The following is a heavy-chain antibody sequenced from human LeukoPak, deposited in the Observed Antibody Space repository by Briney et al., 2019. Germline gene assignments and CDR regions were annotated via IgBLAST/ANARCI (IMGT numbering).Heavy chain of an antibody. CDR2: ISAYNGNT. D-gene: IGHD6-19*01. J-gene: IGHJ6*02. CDR3: ARGRSSGWYDYYYYGMGV. CDR1: GYTFTSYG. V-gene: IGHV1-18*01. Sequence: GASVKVSCKASGYTFTSYGISWVRQAPGQGLEWMGWISAYNGNTNYAQKLQGRVTMTTDTSTSTAYMELRSLRSDDTAVYYCARGRSSGWYDYYYYGMGVWGQGTTVTVSS.